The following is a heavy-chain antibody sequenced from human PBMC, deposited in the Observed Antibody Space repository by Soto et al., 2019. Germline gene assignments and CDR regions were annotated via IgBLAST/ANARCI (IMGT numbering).Heavy chain of an antibody. CDR3: ARAHYGDYGYGMEV. J-gene: IGHJ6*02. V-gene: IGHV4-30-2*01. CDR2: IYHSGTT. CDR1: GGSISSGGYS. D-gene: IGHD4-17*01. Sequence: ASETLSLTCAVSGGSISSGGYSWSWIRQPPGKGLEWIGYIYHSGTTYYNPSLKSRVTISVDRSKNQFSLKLSSVTAADTAVYYCARAHYGDYGYGMEVWGQGTTVTVSS.